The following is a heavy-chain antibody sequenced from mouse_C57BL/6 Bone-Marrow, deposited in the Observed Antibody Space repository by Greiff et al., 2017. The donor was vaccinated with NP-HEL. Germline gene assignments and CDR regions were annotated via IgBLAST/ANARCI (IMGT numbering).Heavy chain of an antibody. V-gene: IGHV3-6*01. D-gene: IGHD1-1*01. CDR1: GYSITSGYY. CDR3: AREGGLREAY. CDR2: ISYDGSN. J-gene: IGHJ3*01. Sequence: EVQLQQSGPGLVKPSQSLSLTCSVTGYSITSGYYWNWIRQFPGNKLEWMGYISYDGSNNYNPSLKNRISITRDTSNNQFFLKLNSVTTEDTATYYCAREGGLREAYWGQGTLVTVSA.